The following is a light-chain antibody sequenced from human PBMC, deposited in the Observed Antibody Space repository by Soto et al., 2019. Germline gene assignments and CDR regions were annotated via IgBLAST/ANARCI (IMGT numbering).Light chain of an antibody. CDR3: QQYFRSLVE. J-gene: IGKJ1*01. CDR1: QRVSARF. Sequence: ELVLTQSPDTLSLSPGERATLSCRASQRVSARFLAWYQHRPGQPPRLLISATSTRAPGVPDRFSGSGSGTDFTLIVRSLEPEDVAVYYCQQYFRSLVEFGQGTKVEIK. CDR2: ATS. V-gene: IGKV3-20*01.